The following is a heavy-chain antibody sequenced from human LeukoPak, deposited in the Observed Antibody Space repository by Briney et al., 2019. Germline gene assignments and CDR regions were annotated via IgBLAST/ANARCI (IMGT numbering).Heavy chain of an antibody. CDR1: GFTVSSNY. V-gene: IGHV3-66*01. CDR3: ARFSLSGRGPSKNAFDI. D-gene: IGHD3-10*01. CDR2: IYSGGST. Sequence: GGSLRLSCAASGFTVSSNYMSWVRQAPGKGLEWVSVIYSGGSTYYADSVKGRFTISRDNSKNTLYLQMNSLRAEDTAVYYCARFSLSGRGPSKNAFDIWGQGTMVTVSS. J-gene: IGHJ3*02.